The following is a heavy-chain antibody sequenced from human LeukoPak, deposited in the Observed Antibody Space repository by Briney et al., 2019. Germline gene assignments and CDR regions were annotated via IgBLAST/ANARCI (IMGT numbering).Heavy chain of an antibody. V-gene: IGHV4-59*01. CDR2: TYYGGST. D-gene: IGHD3-22*01. CDR1: GASISSFF. Sequence: SETLSLTCSVSGASISSFFWTWIRQPPGKGLEWIGYTYYGGSTNYSPSLRSRVTILVDTSKNQFSLKLSSVTAADTAVYYCASHSSGYILDAFDVWGHGTMVTVSS. J-gene: IGHJ3*01. CDR3: ASHSSGYILDAFDV.